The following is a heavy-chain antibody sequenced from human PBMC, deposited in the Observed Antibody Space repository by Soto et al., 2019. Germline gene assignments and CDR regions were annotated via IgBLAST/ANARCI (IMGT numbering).Heavy chain of an antibody. CDR3: AKDRIMGSTTFWGMDV. Sequence: EVQLLESGGGLVQPGGSLRLSCAASGFTFSSYAMSWVRQAPGKGLEWVSAIIGSGGRTYYADSVKGRFTISRDNSKNTLYPQMNSLRVEDTAVYYCAKDRIMGSTTFWGMDVWGQGTTVTVSS. CDR2: IIGSGGRT. D-gene: IGHD3-16*01. V-gene: IGHV3-23*01. CDR1: GFTFSSYA. J-gene: IGHJ6*02.